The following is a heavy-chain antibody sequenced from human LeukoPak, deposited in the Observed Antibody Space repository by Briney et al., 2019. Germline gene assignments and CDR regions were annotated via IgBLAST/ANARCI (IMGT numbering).Heavy chain of an antibody. D-gene: IGHD3-16*01. CDR1: GFTFSTYA. J-gene: IGHJ4*02. CDR2: ISGSSSYI. V-gene: IGHV3-21*01. Sequence: GGSLRLSCAASGFTFSTYAMNWVRQAPGKGLEWVSAISGSSSYIYYADSVKGRFTISRDNAKNSLYLQMNSLRAEDTAVYYCARDRGGVMATDYWGQGTLVTVSS. CDR3: ARDRGGVMATDY.